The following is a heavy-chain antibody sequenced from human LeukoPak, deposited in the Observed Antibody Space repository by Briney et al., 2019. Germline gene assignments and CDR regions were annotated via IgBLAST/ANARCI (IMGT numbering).Heavy chain of an antibody. J-gene: IGHJ4*02. V-gene: IGHV5-51*01. Sequence: GESLKISCQGSGYSFTNYWIVWVRQMPGQGLEYMGIIHPGDSNTKYSPSFEGQVIISVDKSISTAYLQWSSLKASDSAVYYCARRRGDTVAGPDYWGQGTLVTVSS. D-gene: IGHD6-19*01. CDR2: IHPGDSNT. CDR1: GYSFTNYW. CDR3: ARRRGDTVAGPDY.